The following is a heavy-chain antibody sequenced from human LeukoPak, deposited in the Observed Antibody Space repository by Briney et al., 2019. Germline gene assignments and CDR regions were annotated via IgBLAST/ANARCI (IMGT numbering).Heavy chain of an antibody. CDR2: IIPIFGSP. V-gene: IGHV1-69*06. CDR3: ARVFPAYCGGDCVGGDWFDP. Sequence: SVKVSCKAYGGTFSRHAISWVRQAPGQGLEWMGGIIPIFGSPNYAQKFQGRLTITADRYTNTAYMELSSLKSEDTAVYYCARVFPAYCGGDCVGGDWFDPWGQGTLVTVSS. J-gene: IGHJ5*02. CDR1: GGTFSRHA. D-gene: IGHD2-21*02.